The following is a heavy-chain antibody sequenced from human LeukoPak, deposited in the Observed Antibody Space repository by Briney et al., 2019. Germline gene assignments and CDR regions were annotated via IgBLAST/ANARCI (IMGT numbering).Heavy chain of an antibody. CDR3: AKSTGWDTSGWPSDC. V-gene: IGHV3-23*01. J-gene: IGHJ4*02. CDR2: ISGSGGWT. Sequence: PGGSPRLSCAASGFTFSSYGMTWVRQAPGKGLEGVSVISGSGGWTYYADSVKGRFNISRDNSKNTLYLQMKSLRAEDTAVYYCAKSTGWDTSGWPSDCWGRGTLVTVSS. D-gene: IGHD6-19*01. CDR1: GFTFSSYG.